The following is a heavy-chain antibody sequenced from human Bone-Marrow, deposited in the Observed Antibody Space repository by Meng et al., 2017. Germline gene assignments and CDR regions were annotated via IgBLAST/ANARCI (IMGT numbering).Heavy chain of an antibody. CDR1: GFIFSGYG. CDR3: AKFYYDSSGYYPK. Sequence: QVKLVVSGGGGVQVGRALRLSCAAYGFIFSGYGMHWVRQAPGKGLEWVAVIWYDGSNKYYADSVKGRFTISRDNSKNTLYLQMNSLRAEDTAVYYCAKFYYDSSGYYPKWGQGTLVTVSS. V-gene: IGHV3-33*06. CDR2: IWYDGSNK. D-gene: IGHD3-22*01. J-gene: IGHJ1*01.